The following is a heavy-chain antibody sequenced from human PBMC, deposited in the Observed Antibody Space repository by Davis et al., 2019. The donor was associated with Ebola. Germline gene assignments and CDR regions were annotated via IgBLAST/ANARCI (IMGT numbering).Heavy chain of an antibody. D-gene: IGHD4-23*01. CDR1: GYTFTGYY. J-gene: IGHJ4*02. V-gene: IGHV1-2*04. CDR3: ARGKEYGGPTDY. Sequence: ASVKVSCKASGYTFTGYYMLWVRQAPGQGLEWMGWINPNSGGTNYAQKFQGWVTMTRDTSISTAYMELSRLRSEDTAVYYCARGKEYGGPTDYWGQGTLVTVSS. CDR2: INPNSGGT.